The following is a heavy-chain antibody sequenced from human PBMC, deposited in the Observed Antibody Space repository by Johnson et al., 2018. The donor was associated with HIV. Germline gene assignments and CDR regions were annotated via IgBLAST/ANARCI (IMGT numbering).Heavy chain of an antibody. CDR1: GFTFSDFY. J-gene: IGHJ3*01. CDR3: VFGEDYYDVGGHHHGPAAFDF. D-gene: IGHD3-22*01. V-gene: IGHV3-11*04. Sequence: QVQLVESGGGLVKPGGSLRLSCAASGFTFSDFYMSWIRQAPGRGLEWISYISTTGTTIYYAESVKGRFTISRDNAKNPLYLKMNRLRAEEPALYYGVFGEDYYDVGGHHHGPAAFDFWGLGTMVTVSS. CDR2: ISTTGTTI.